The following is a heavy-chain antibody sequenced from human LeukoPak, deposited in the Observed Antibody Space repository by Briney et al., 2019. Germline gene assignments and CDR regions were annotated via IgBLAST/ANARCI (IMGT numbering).Heavy chain of an antibody. CDR2: IDYSETT. CDR3: ARVHTYFYGSGTYPAAHYYFDY. V-gene: IGHV4-59*01. J-gene: IGHJ4*02. D-gene: IGHD3-10*01. Sequence: SETLSLTCNVSGASISRNPWSWIRQPPGKGLEWIRYIDYSETTNYTPALKSRVTISLDTSKNQFFLNLSSVTAADTAVYYCARVHTYFYGSGTYPAAHYYFDYWGQGTLVTVSS. CDR1: GASISRNP.